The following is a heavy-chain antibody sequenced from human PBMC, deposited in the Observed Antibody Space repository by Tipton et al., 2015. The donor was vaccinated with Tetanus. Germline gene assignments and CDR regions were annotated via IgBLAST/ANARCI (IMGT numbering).Heavy chain of an antibody. V-gene: IGHV4-61*01. CDR1: GATVSRSNYH. CDR2: IDYFGTT. D-gene: IGHD3-3*01. Sequence: TLSLTCTVSGATVSRSNYHWGWIRQPPGKGLEWIGYIDYFGTTKYNPSLKSRVAMSVDTSKNQLSLKLSSVTSADTAVYYCARTSGYLYSSYWGQGTLVTVSS. CDR3: ARTSGYLYSSY. J-gene: IGHJ1*01.